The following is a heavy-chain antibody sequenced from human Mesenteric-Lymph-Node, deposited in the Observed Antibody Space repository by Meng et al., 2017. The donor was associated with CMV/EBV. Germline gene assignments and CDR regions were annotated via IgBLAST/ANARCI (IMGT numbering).Heavy chain of an antibody. CDR2: ISHDGSNE. CDR1: GFKLSGYG. J-gene: IGHJ4*02. V-gene: IGHV3-30-3*01. Sequence: GGSLRLSCVGSGFKLSGYGLHWVRQAPGKGLEWVSVISHDGSNEYYADSVKGRFTISRDNPKNTLYLQMNSLRAEDTAVYYCARVRRCSSTSCYPFDYWGQGTLVTVSS. D-gene: IGHD2-2*01. CDR3: ARVRRCSSTSCYPFDY.